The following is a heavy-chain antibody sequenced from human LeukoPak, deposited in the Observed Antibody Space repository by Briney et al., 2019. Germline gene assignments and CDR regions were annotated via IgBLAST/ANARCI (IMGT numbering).Heavy chain of an antibody. D-gene: IGHD3-10*01. V-gene: IGHV3-30*02. CDR1: GFTFSAYG. J-gene: IGHJ4*02. CDR2: IHYDGSDE. Sequence: GGSLRLSCAASGFTFSAYGMHWVRQAPGKGLEWVSFIHYDGSDEYYADSVKGRFTISRDNSKNTLYLQMDTLRPEDTAVYYCARGPTPSYYYGSGSYYSLDYWGQGTLLTVSS. CDR3: ARGPTPSYYYGSGSYYSLDY.